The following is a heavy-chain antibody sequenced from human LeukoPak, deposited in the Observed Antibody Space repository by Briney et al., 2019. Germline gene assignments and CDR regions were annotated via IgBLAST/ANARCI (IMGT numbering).Heavy chain of an antibody. CDR3: ARDRDYGDYRPVSFDL. CDR2: ISGGSGTI. Sequence: GGSLRLSCAASGFTFRSYEMNWVRQPPGQGLEWVSFISGGSGTIYYADSVKGRFTISRDNAKNSLYLQMNSLRVEDTAVYYCARDRDYGDYRPVSFDLWGQGTLVTVSS. V-gene: IGHV3-48*03. J-gene: IGHJ5*02. D-gene: IGHD4-17*01. CDR1: GFTFRSYE.